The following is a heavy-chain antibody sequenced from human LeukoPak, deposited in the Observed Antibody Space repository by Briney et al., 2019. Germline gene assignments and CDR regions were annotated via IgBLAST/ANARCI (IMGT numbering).Heavy chain of an antibody. D-gene: IGHD4-17*01. CDR3: ARRTVTRDWYFDL. CDR2: ISGSGGST. CDR1: GFTFSSYA. V-gene: IGHV3-23*01. J-gene: IGHJ2*01. Sequence: PGGSLRLSCAASGFTFSSYAMSWVRQAPGKGLEWVSAISGSGGSTYYADSVKGRFTISRDNAKNSLYLQMNSLRAEDTAVYYCARRTVTRDWYFDLWGRGTLVTVSS.